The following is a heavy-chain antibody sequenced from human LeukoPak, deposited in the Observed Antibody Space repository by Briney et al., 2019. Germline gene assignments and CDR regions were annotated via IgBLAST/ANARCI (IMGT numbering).Heavy chain of an antibody. V-gene: IGHV1-69*13. CDR3: ASLPTPSWYYYMDV. CDR2: IIPIFGTA. Sequence: VASVKVSCKASGGTFSSYAISWVRQAPGQGLEWMGGIIPIFGTANYAQKFQCRVTITADESTSTAYMELSSLRSEDTAVYYCASLPTPSWYYYMDVWGKGTTVTASS. J-gene: IGHJ6*03. CDR1: GGTFSSYA.